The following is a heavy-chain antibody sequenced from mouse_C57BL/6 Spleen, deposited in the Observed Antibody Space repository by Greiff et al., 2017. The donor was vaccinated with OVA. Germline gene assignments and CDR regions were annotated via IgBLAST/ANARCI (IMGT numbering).Heavy chain of an antibody. V-gene: IGHV10-3*01. CDR3: VREIYYYGSSLSWAMDY. CDR1: GFTFNTYA. CDR2: IRSKSSNYAT. J-gene: IGHJ4*01. Sequence: GGGLVQPKGSLKLSCAASGFTFNTYAMHWVRQAPGKGLEWVARIRSKSSNYATYYADSVKDRFTISRDDSQSMLYLQMNNLKTEDTAMYYCVREIYYYGSSLSWAMDYWGQGTSVTVSS. D-gene: IGHD1-1*01.